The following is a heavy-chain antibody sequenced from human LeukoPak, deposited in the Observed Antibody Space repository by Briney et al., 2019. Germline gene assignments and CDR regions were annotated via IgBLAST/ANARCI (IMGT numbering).Heavy chain of an antibody. J-gene: IGHJ5*02. V-gene: IGHV4-38-2*02. CDR1: DYSISSGYY. Sequence: SETLSLTCTVSDYSISSGYYWGWIRQPPGKGLEWIGSVFHSGSSYFKPSLKSRVTISVDSSKNQFSLKLTSVTAADTAVYYCARGKSWFDLWGQGTLVTVSS. CDR2: VFHSGSS. CDR3: ARGKSWFDL.